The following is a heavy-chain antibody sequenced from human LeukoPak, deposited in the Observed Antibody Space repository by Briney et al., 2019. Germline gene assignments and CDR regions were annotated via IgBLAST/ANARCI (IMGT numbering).Heavy chain of an antibody. CDR3: VRALMVRGALDAFDI. CDR1: GFTFSSYA. J-gene: IGHJ3*02. Sequence: PGGSLRLSCSASGFTFSSYAMHWVRQAPGKGLEYVSAISSDGGHTYYADSVKGRFTISRDNSKNTLYLHMSSLRAEDTAVYYCVRALMVRGALDAFDIWGQGTMFTISS. CDR2: ISSDGGHT. V-gene: IGHV3-64D*06. D-gene: IGHD3-10*01.